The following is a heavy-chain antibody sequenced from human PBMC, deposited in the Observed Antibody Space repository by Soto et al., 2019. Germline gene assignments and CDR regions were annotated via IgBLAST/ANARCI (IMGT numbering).Heavy chain of an antibody. V-gene: IGHV1-69*13. CDR1: GGTFSSYA. D-gene: IGHD1-26*01. CDR2: VIPIFGTA. Sequence: SVKVSCKASGGTFSSYAISWVRQAPGQGLEWMGGVIPIFGTANYAQKFQGRVTITADESTSTAYMELSSLRSEDTAVYYCARDSGSYYYYYGMDVWGQGTTVTVSS. CDR3: ARDSGSYYYYYGMDV. J-gene: IGHJ6*02.